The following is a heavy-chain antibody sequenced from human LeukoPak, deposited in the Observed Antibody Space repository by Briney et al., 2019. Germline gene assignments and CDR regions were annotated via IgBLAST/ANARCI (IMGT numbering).Heavy chain of an antibody. D-gene: IGHD1-1*01. CDR2: FSGKSL. Sequence: PGGSLRLSCAASGFTFSNYGMSWVRQARGKGLDWVSTFSGKSLCYADSVKGRFTISRDNSKNTLYLQMNSLRAEDTAVYFCARALSTGSPFDYWGQGTPVTVSS. CDR1: GFTFSNYG. CDR3: ARALSTGSPFDY. V-gene: IGHV3-23*01. J-gene: IGHJ4*02.